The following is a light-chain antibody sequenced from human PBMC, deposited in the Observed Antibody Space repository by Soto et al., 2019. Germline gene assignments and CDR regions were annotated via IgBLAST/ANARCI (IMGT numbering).Light chain of an antibody. V-gene: IGLV1-44*01. Sequence: QSVLTQPTSVSATPGQGVTLSCTGGDSNIGSTAVNWYQQVPGTAPKLLIYSSNQRPSGVPDRISASKSGTSASLAISGLQSEDEADYYCAAWDDDLHVWLFGGGTQLTVL. CDR1: DSNIGSTA. CDR2: SSN. CDR3: AAWDDDLHVWL. J-gene: IGLJ2*01.